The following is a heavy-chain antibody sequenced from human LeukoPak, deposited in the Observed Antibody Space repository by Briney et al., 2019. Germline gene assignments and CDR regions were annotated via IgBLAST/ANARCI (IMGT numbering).Heavy chain of an antibody. CDR1: GFTFGSFA. CDR2: ISGSGDKT. J-gene: IGHJ4*02. V-gene: IGHV3-23*01. Sequence: GGSLRLSCVASGFTFGSFAMTWVRQAPGKGLEWVAAISGSGDKTYYADSVKGRFTISRDNSKATLFLQLNSLRAEDTAVYYCAKDYYGSGSYYYWGQGTLVTVSS. CDR3: AKDYYGSGSYYY. D-gene: IGHD3-10*01.